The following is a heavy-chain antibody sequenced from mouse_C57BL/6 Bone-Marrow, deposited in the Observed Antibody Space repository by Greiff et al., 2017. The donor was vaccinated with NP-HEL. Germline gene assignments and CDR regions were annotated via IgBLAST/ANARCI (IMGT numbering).Heavy chain of an antibody. CDR3: AHYYGSSPQYFDV. V-gene: IGHV1-76*01. J-gene: IGHJ1*03. D-gene: IGHD1-1*01. CDR1: GYTFTDYY. CDR2: IYPGSGNT. Sequence: LVESGAELVRPGASVKLSCKASGYTFTDYYINWVKQRPGQGLEWIARIYPGSGNTYYNEKFKGKATLTAEKSSSTAYMQLSSLTSEDSAVYFCAHYYGSSPQYFDVWGTGTTVTVSS.